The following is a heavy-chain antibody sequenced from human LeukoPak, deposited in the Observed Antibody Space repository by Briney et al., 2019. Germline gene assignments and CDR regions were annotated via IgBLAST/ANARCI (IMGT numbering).Heavy chain of an antibody. J-gene: IGHJ6*02. CDR2: INAGNGNT. CDR3: ARVLVGGDYYYGMDV. Sequence: ASVKVSCKASGYTFTSYAMHWVRQAPGQRLEWMGWINAGNGNTKYSQKFQGRVTITRDTSASTAYMELRSLRSDDTAVYYCARVLVGGDYYYGMDVWGQGTTVTVSS. V-gene: IGHV1-3*01. D-gene: IGHD1-26*01. CDR1: GYTFTSYA.